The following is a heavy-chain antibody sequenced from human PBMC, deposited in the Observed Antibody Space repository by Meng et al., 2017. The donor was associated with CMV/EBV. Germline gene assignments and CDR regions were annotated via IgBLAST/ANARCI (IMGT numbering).Heavy chain of an antibody. D-gene: IGHD3-3*01. J-gene: IGHJ6*02. Sequence: LSLTCAASGFTFSSYGMHWVRQAPGKGLEWVAFIRYDGSNKYYADSVKGRFTISRDNSKNTLYLQMNSLRAEDTAVYYCAKDGPSITIFGVVITSRGDYYYGMDVWGQGTTVTVSS. V-gene: IGHV3-30*02. CDR3: AKDGPSITIFGVVITSRGDYYYGMDV. CDR1: GFTFSSYG. CDR2: IRYDGSNK.